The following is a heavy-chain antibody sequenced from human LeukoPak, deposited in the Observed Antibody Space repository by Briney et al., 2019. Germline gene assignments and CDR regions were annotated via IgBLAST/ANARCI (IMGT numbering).Heavy chain of an antibody. Sequence: PGGSLRLSCAASGFSFSGSAMHWVRHAPGKGLEWVSGVGVTNDYVAYADSVKGRFSISRDNAKNSLYLQMNSLRAEDTALYHCVKAGTGYCTGGKCYRPFDFWGQGALVTVSS. CDR3: VKAGTGYCTGGKCYRPFDF. D-gene: IGHD2-8*02. V-gene: IGHV3-9*01. CDR2: VGVTNDYV. CDR1: GFSFSGSA. J-gene: IGHJ4*02.